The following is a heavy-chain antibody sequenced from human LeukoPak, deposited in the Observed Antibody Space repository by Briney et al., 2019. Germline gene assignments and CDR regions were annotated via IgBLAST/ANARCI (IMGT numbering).Heavy chain of an antibody. CDR1: GFTFDGYT. D-gene: IGHD1-26*01. CDR3: AKDRGGGSYLFDY. J-gene: IGHJ4*02. V-gene: IGHV3-43*01. CDR2: ISWDGGST. Sequence: GGSLRLSCAASGFTFDGYTMHWVRQAPGKGLEWVSLISWDGGSTYYADSVKGRFTISRDNSKNSLYLQMNSLRTEDTALYYCAKDRGGGSYLFDYWGQGTLVTVSS.